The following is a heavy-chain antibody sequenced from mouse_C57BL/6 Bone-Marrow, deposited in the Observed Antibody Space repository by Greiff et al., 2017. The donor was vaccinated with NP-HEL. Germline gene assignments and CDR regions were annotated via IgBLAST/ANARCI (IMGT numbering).Heavy chain of an antibody. D-gene: IGHD2-3*01. CDR3: ARGCYYWYYFDY. CDR1: GYTFTTYP. V-gene: IGHV1-47*01. Sequence: QVQLQQSGAELVKPGASVKMSCKASGYTFTTYPIEWVKQNHGQSLEWIGNFHPYNDDTEYTEKFKNKATLTVEKSSSTVYLELSRLTSDDSSFFYYARGCYYWYYFDYGGRGTALTVSS. J-gene: IGHJ2*01. CDR2: FHPYNDDT.